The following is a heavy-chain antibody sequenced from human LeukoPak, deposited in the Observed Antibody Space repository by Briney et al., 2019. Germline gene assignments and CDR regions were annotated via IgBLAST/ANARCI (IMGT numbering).Heavy chain of an antibody. V-gene: IGHV4-34*01. D-gene: IGHD2-21*01. CDR1: GGSFSGYY. J-gene: IGHJ4*02. CDR2: INHSGST. Sequence: PSETLSLTCAVYGGSFSGYYWSWIRQPPGKGLEWIGEINHSGSTNYNPSLKSRVTVSVDTSKNQFSLKLSSVTAADTAVYYCARRGVVVIAISFDYWGQGTLVTVSS. CDR3: ARRGVVVIAISFDY.